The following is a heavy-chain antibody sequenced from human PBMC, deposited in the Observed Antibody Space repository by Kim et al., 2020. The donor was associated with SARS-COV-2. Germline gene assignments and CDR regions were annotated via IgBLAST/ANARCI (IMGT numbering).Heavy chain of an antibody. D-gene: IGHD4-17*01. V-gene: IGHV3-30*18. Sequence: GGSLRPSCAASGFTFSSYPMHWVRPAPGKGLELVASISPDGTNKYYADSVKGRFSISRDNSNNTLFLQMNSLRAEDTAVFYCAKVYGAWNYFDYWGQGTLVTVSS. J-gene: IGHJ4*02. CDR2: ISPDGTNK. CDR3: AKVYGAWNYFDY. CDR1: GFTFSSYP.